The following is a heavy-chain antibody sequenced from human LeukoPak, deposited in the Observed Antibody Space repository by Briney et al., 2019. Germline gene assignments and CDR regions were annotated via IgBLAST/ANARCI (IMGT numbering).Heavy chain of an antibody. V-gene: IGHV3-11*01. CDR2: ISSSGSTI. CDR1: GFIVSNNY. Sequence: GGSLRLSCAASGFIVSNNYMGWVRQAPGKGLEWVSYISSSGSTIYYADSVKGRFTISRDNAKNSLYLQMNSLRAEDTAVYYCASDTMVRGVIRGMDVWGQGTTVTVSS. D-gene: IGHD3-10*01. J-gene: IGHJ6*02. CDR3: ASDTMVRGVIRGMDV.